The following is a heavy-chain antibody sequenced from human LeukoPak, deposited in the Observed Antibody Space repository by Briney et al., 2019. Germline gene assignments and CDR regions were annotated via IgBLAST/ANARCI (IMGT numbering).Heavy chain of an antibody. CDR3: ARESYAATTVTTSRNYYYYGMDV. CDR2: ISAYNGNT. CDR1: GYTFTGYY. J-gene: IGHJ6*02. D-gene: IGHD4-17*01. V-gene: IGHV1-18*04. Sequence: GASVKVSCKASGYTFTGYYMHWVRQAPGQGLEWMGWISAYNGNTNYAQKLQGRVTMTTDTSTSTAYMELRSLRSDDTAVYYCARESYAATTVTTSRNYYYYGMDVWGQGTTVTVSS.